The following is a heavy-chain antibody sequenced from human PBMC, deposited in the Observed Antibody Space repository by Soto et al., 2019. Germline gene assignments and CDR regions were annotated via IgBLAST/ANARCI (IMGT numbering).Heavy chain of an antibody. D-gene: IGHD3-10*01. Sequence: QVQLQESGPGLGKPWGTLSLTCAVSSGSISSSNWWSWVRQPPGKGLEWIGEIYHSGSTNYNPSLKSRVTISVDKSKNQFSLKLSSVTAADTAVYYCARAPYGSGSLPGPFDYWGQGTLVTVSS. CDR3: ARAPYGSGSLPGPFDY. J-gene: IGHJ4*02. CDR2: IYHSGST. V-gene: IGHV4-4*02. CDR1: SGSISSSNW.